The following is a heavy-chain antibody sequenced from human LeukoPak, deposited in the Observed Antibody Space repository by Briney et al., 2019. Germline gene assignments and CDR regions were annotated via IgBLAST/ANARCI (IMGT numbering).Heavy chain of an antibody. Sequence: GGSLRLSCAASGFTFSSYEMHWVRQAPGKGLEWVSYISSSGSTIYYADSVKGRFTISRDNAKNSLYLQLNSLRAEDTAVYYCARDYGGSSPFDCWGQGTLVTVSS. CDR3: ARDYGGSSPFDC. J-gene: IGHJ4*02. CDR1: GFTFSSYE. D-gene: IGHD4-23*01. V-gene: IGHV3-48*03. CDR2: ISSSGSTI.